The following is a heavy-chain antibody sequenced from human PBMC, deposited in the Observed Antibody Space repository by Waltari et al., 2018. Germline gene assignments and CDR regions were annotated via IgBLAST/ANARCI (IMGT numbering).Heavy chain of an antibody. CDR1: GFTFGDHA. D-gene: IGHD1-20*01. Sequence: EVQLVESGGGLVQPGRSLRLSCTASGFTFGDHAMSWVRQAPGKGLEWVGFIRSKAYGGTTEYAASVKGRFTISRDDSKSIAYLQMNSLKTEDTAVYYCTRGGSHYINYWGQGTLVTVSS. CDR2: IRSKAYGGTT. V-gene: IGHV3-49*04. CDR3: TRGGSHYINY. J-gene: IGHJ4*02.